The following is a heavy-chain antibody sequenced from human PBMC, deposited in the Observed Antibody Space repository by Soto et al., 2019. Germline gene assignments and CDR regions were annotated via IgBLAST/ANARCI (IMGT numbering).Heavy chain of an antibody. J-gene: IGHJ4*02. CDR1: GYTFTSYA. V-gene: IGHV1-3*01. CDR3: ARDLWRGGIAVAGYPLDY. Sequence: QVPLVQSGAEVKKPGASVKVSCKASGYTFTSYAMHWVRQSPGQRLEWLGWINAGNGNTKYSQKFQGRVTITRDTSASTAYMELSSLRSEDTAVYYCARDLWRGGIAVAGYPLDYWGQGTLVTVSS. D-gene: IGHD6-19*01. CDR2: INAGNGNT.